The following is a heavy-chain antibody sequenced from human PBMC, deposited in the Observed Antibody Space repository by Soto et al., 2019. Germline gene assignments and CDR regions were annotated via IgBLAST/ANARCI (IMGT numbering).Heavy chain of an antibody. J-gene: IGHJ5*02. CDR2: TYYRSRFFS. CDR3: VRDLYSSSGWFDP. Sequence: SQTLSLTCAISGDRVSSYSAAWNWIRQSPSGGLEWLGRTYYRSRFFSDYAESVKSRIIINPDTSKNQFSLQLKSVTPEDTAVYYCVRDLYSSSGWFDPWGQGTPVTVSS. V-gene: IGHV6-1*01. CDR1: GDRVSSYSAA. D-gene: IGHD3-10*01.